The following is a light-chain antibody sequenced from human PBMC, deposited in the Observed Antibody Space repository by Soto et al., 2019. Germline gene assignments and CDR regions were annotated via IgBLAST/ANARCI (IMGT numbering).Light chain of an antibody. V-gene: IGKV1-5*03. CDR3: QHDNSYTAT. CDR2: KAS. Sequence: DIQMNQSPSTLSGSVGDRVTITCRSSQTISSWLAWYQQKPWKAPKLLIYKASTLKSGVPSRFSGSGSGTEFTLPISSLQPDDFATWRCQHDNSYTATVRQGT. J-gene: IGKJ1*01. CDR1: QTISSW.